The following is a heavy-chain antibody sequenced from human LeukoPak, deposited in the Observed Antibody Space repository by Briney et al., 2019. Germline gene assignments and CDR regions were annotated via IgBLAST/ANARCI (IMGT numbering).Heavy chain of an antibody. CDR1: GGSISSYY. J-gene: IGHJ3*02. CDR3: AREGSSSWYNPPGAFDI. V-gene: IGHV4-59*12. D-gene: IGHD6-13*01. Sequence: SETLSLTCTVSGGSISSYYWSWIRQPPGKGLEWIGYIYYSGSTNYNPSLKSRVTISVDTSKNQFSLKLSSVTAADTAVYYCAREGSSSWYNPPGAFDIWGQGTMVTVSS. CDR2: IYYSGST.